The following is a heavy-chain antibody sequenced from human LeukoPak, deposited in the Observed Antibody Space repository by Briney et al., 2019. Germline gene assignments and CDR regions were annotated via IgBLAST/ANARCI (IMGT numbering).Heavy chain of an antibody. D-gene: IGHD2-15*01. Sequence: GASVNVSCKSSGYTFPDYVTHWVRQAPGQGLACMGWINPRSGGTNYDQKFGGRITMTRDTSINTVYMVRSSLNSDDTAKYYCARDVIMGAAQGWFDPWGQGTLVTVCS. J-gene: IGHJ5*02. V-gene: IGHV1-2*02. CDR3: ARDVIMGAAQGWFDP. CDR2: INPRSGGT. CDR1: GYTFPDYV.